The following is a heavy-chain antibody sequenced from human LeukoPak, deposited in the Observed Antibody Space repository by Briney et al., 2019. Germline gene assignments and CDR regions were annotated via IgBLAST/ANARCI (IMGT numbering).Heavy chain of an antibody. CDR1: GGSISSYY. CDR3: ARGVIAAAGTERFDP. Sequence: PSETLSLTCTVSGGSISSYYWSWIRQPPGKGLEWIGYIYYSGSTNYNPSLKSRVTISVDTSKNQFSLKLNSVTPEDTAVYYCARGVIAAAGTERFDPWDQGTLVTVSS. CDR2: IYYSGST. J-gene: IGHJ5*02. V-gene: IGHV4-59*12. D-gene: IGHD6-13*01.